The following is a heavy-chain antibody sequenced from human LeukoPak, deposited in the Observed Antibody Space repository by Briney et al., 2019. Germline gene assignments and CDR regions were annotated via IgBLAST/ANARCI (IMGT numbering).Heavy chain of an antibody. CDR2: ITHSGST. CDR3: ARDRLTYYYSSGTPRGWFDP. CDR1: GGSFSGYY. V-gene: IGHV4-34*01. Sequence: PSETLSLTCAVYGGSFSGYYWSWIRQPPGKGLEWIGEITHSGSTNYNPSLMSRVTISVDTSKNQFSLKLSSVTAADTAVYYCARDRLTYYYSSGTPRGWFDPWGQGTLVTVSS. D-gene: IGHD3-10*01. J-gene: IGHJ5*02.